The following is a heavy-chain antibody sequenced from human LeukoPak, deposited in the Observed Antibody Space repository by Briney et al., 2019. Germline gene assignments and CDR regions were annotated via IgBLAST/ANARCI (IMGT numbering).Heavy chain of an antibody. CDR2: INTKTGNP. D-gene: IGHD3-9*01. Sequence: ASVKVSCKASGYTFTSYAMNWVRQAPGQGLEWMGWINTKTGNPTYAQGFTGRFVFSLDTSVSTAYLQISSLKAEDTAVYYCARDLRYFDWFGLGTYYYCGMDVWGQGTTVTVSS. J-gene: IGHJ6*02. CDR3: ARDLRYFDWFGLGTYYYCGMDV. V-gene: IGHV7-4-1*02. CDR1: GYTFTSYA.